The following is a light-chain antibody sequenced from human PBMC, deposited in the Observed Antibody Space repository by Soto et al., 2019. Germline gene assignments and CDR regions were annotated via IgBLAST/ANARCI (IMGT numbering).Light chain of an antibody. J-gene: IGKJ2*01. CDR1: QSISKW. V-gene: IGKV1-5*01. CDR3: QQYDYLST. Sequence: DIQMTQSPSTLSASLGDRVTITCRASQSISKWLAWYQQKPGKAPKLLIYDVSSLQSGVPSRFSGSGYGTEFTLTITTQQPDDFATYYCQQYDYLSTFGQGTKLETK. CDR2: DVS.